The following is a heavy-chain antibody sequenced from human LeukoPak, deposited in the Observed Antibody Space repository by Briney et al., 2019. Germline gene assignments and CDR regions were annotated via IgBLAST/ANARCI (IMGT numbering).Heavy chain of an antibody. J-gene: IGHJ4*02. CDR3: AKGGAGYCSSTSCLYYFDY. V-gene: IGHV3-48*02. CDR1: GFTFSVYA. CDR2: ISASSGTI. D-gene: IGHD2-2*01. Sequence: GGSLRLSCAASGFTFSVYAMNWVRQAPGKGLEWVSYISASSGTIYYADTVKGRFTISRDNAKNSLFLQMNSLRDEDTAVYYCAKGGAGYCSSTSCLYYFDYWGQGTLVTVST.